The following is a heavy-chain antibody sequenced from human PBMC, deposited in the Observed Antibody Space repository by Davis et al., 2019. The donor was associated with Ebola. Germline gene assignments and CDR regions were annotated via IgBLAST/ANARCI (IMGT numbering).Heavy chain of an antibody. J-gene: IGHJ6*02. CDR1: GYTFSSYV. CDR2: INADNGDT. D-gene: IGHD2-15*01. V-gene: IGHV1-3*01. Sequence: AASVKVSCKTSGYTFSSYVIHWVRQAPGQGLEWMGWINADNGDTKYSQKLQGRVTITRDTSASTAYMELRSLRSQDTAVYYCANIVDPLVWELVDVWGQGTTVIVSS. CDR3: ANIVDPLVWELVDV.